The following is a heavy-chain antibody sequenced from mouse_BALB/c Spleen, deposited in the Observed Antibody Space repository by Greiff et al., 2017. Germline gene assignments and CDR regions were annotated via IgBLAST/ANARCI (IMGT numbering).Heavy chain of an antibody. Sequence: EVKVVESGGGLVQPGGSLKLSCAASGFTFSSFGMHWVRQAPEKGLEWVAYISSGSSTIYYADTVKGRFTISRDNPKNTLFLQMTSLRSEDTAMYYCARSRWYFDVWGAGTTVTVSS. CDR2: ISSGSSTI. CDR1: GFTFSSFG. CDR3: ARSRWYFDV. J-gene: IGHJ1*01. V-gene: IGHV5-17*02.